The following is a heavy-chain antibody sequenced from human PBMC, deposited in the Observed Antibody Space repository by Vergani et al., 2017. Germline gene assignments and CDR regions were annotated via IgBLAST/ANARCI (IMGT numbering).Heavy chain of an antibody. CDR2: IDWDDDK. CDR1: GFSISTSGMR. J-gene: IGHJ4*02. D-gene: IGHD7-27*01. V-gene: IGHV2-70*04. Sequence: QVTLKESVPALVKPTQTLTLTCTFSGFSISTSGMRVSWIRQPPGKALEWLARIDWDDDKFYSTSLKTRLTISKDTSKNQVVLTMTNMDPVDAATYYCARSSNWGSTGFDYWGQGTLVTVSS. CDR3: ARSSNWGSTGFDY.